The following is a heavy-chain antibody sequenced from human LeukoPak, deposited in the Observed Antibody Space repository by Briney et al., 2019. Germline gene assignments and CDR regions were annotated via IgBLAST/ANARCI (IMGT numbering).Heavy chain of an antibody. CDR2: ISHDGSNK. Sequence: PGRSLRLSCAASGFTFSDDGIHWVRQAPGKGLEWVSLISHDGSNKYYGDSVKGRFTISRDNSRNTLYLQMSTLRAEDTAVYYCAKDPGPKSTSLPGDIWGQGTMVTVSS. J-gene: IGHJ3*02. CDR1: GFTFSDDG. V-gene: IGHV3-30*18. D-gene: IGHD2-2*01. CDR3: AKDPGPKSTSLPGDI.